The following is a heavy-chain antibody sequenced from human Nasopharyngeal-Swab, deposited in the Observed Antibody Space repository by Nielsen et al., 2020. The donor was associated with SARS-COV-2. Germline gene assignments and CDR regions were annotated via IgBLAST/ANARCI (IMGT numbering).Heavy chain of an antibody. CDR3: ARDSRYYYYGMDV. CDR1: GGSISSYY. J-gene: IGHJ6*02. CDR2: IYYSGST. V-gene: IGHV4-59*13. Sequence: SETLSLTCTVSGGSISSYYWSWIRQPPGKGLDWIGYIYYSGSTNYNPSLKSRVTISVDTSKNQFSLKLSSVTAADTAVYYCARDSRYYYYGMDVWGQGTTVTVSS.